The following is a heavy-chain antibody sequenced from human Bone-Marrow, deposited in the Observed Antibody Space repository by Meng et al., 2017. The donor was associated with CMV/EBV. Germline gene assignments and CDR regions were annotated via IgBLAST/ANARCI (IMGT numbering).Heavy chain of an antibody. CDR2: ISWNSGSI. CDR1: GFTFDDYA. D-gene: IGHD2-2*01. Sequence: SLKISCAASGFTFDDYAMHWVRQAPGKGLEWVSGISWNSGSIGYADSVKGRFTISRDNAKNSLYLQMNSLRAEDMALYYCAAYCSSTSCYEGHAFDIWGQGTMVTV. CDR3: AAYCSSTSCYEGHAFDI. V-gene: IGHV3-9*03. J-gene: IGHJ3*02.